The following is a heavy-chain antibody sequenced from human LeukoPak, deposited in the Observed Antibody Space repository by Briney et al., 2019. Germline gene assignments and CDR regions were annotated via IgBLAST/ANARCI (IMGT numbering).Heavy chain of an antibody. J-gene: IGHJ4*02. D-gene: IGHD5-18*01. CDR1: GGSISSGSYY. Sequence: SETLSLTCTVSGGSISSGSYYWSWIRQPAGKGLEWIGRIYTSGSTNYNPSLKSRVTISVDTSKNQFSLKLSSVTAADTAVYYCARYVSYGWIDYWGQGTLVTVSS. CDR3: ARYVSYGWIDY. V-gene: IGHV4-61*02. CDR2: IYTSGST.